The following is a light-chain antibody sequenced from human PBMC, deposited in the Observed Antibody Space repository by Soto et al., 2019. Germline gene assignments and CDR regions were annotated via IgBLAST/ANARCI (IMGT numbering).Light chain of an antibody. Sequence: NFMLTQPHSVSESPGKTITISCTGSGGSIASNYLQWYQQRPGSVPTTVIFEYRQRASGVPDRFSGSIDISSNSASLTISGRKTEDEADYYCQSYDGSTVVFGGGIKLTVL. J-gene: IGLJ2*01. CDR3: QSYDGSTVV. V-gene: IGLV6-57*02. CDR2: EYR. CDR1: GGSIASNY.